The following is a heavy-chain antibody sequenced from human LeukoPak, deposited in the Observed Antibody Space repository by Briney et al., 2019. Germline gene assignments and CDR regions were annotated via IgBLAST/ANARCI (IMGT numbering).Heavy chain of an antibody. CDR1: GVTLSSYAM. D-gene: IGHD1-1*01. CDR2: SYYHENT. J-gene: IGHJ4*02. CDR3: ARRAYSAAYWKHFDY. Sequence: GSLRLSCAASGVTLSSYAMSWVRQAPGTGLEWIGSSYYHENTYYNSSLKSRVTISVDTSKNQFSLKLNSVTAADTAVYFCARRAYSAAYWKHFDYWGQGTLVTVSS. V-gene: IGHV4-39*01.